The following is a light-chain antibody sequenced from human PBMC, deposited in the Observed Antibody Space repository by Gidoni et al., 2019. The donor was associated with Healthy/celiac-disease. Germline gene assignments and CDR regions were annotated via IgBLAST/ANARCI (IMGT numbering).Light chain of an antibody. Sequence: EIVLTQSPATLSLSPGERATLSCRASQRVSSCLAWYQQKPGQAPMLLIYDASNRATGIPSRFSGSGSGTDFTLTISSLEPEDFAVYYCQQRSNWPPLTFGGGTKVEI. V-gene: IGKV3-11*01. CDR3: QQRSNWPPLT. J-gene: IGKJ4*01. CDR1: QRVSSC. CDR2: DAS.